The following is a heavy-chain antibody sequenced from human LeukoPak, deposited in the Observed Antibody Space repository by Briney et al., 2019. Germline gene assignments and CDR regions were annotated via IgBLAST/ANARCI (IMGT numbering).Heavy chain of an antibody. CDR2: IYYSGST. V-gene: IGHV4-39*01. CDR3: ARLVRFTMVRGAHFDY. J-gene: IGHJ4*02. D-gene: IGHD3-10*01. Sequence: SETLSLTCTVSGGSISSSSYFWGWIRQPPGKGLEWIGSIYYSGSTYYNPSLKNRVTISVDTSKNQFSLKLSSVTAADTAVYYCARLVRFTMVRGAHFDYWGQGTLVTASP. CDR1: GGSISSSSYF.